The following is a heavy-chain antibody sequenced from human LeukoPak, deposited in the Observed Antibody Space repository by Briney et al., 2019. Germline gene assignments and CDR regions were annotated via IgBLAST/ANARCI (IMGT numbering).Heavy chain of an antibody. D-gene: IGHD6-13*01. CDR3: ATGPYSSSWYGWFDP. CDR1: GGTFSSYA. CDR2: FDPEDGET. Sequence: ASVKVSRKASGGTFSSYAISWVRQAPGKGLEWMGGFDPEDGETIYAQKFQGRVTMTEDTSTDTAYMELSSLRSEDTAVYYCATGPYSSSWYGWFDPWGQGTLVTVSS. J-gene: IGHJ5*02. V-gene: IGHV1-24*01.